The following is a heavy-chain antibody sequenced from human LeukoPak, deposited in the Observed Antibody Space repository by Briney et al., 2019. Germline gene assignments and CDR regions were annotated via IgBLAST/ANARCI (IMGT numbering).Heavy chain of an antibody. CDR1: GDTLSSNSAA. CDR2: TYYRHKLYN. Sequence: QTLSLTPALSGDTLSSNSAAWNWIRHSPSRGLEWLVRTYYRHKLYNDYAVSMKSRLTVNPDTSKNQFALRLHSVTPEDTAVYYCSRRGSGWYMDVWGKGTTVTVSS. J-gene: IGHJ6*03. D-gene: IGHD6-19*01. V-gene: IGHV6-1*01. CDR3: SRRGSGWYMDV.